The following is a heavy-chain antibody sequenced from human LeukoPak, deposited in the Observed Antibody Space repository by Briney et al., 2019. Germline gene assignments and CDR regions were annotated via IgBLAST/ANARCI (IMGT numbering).Heavy chain of an antibody. V-gene: IGHV4-61*02. CDR2: IYTSGST. CDR1: GGSISSGSYY. J-gene: IGHJ4*02. Sequence: NPSETLSLTCTVSGGSISSGSYYWSWIRQPAGKGLEWIGRIYTSGSTNYNPSLKSRVTISVDTSKNQFSLKLSSVTAADTAVYYCARDEDYGVFDYWGQGTLVTVSS. CDR3: ARDEDYGVFDY. D-gene: IGHD4/OR15-4a*01.